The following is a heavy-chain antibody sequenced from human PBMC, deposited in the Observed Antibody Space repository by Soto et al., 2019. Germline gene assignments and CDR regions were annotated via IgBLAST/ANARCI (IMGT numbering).Heavy chain of an antibody. V-gene: IGHV4-30-2*01. CDR2: IYHSGST. J-gene: IGHJ4*02. CDR3: ARDPGY. CDR1: SGSVSSGNYY. Sequence: PSXTLSLTCTVCSGSVSSGNYYWSWIRQPPGKGLEWIGYIYHSGSTYYNPSLKSRVTISVDRSKNQFSLKLSSVTAADTAVYYCARDPGYWGQGTLVTVSS.